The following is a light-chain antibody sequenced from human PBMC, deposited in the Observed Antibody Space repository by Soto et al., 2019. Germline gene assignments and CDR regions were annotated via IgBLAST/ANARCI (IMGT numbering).Light chain of an antibody. CDR1: GKAVGSHNY. V-gene: IGLV2-14*01. CDR2: AVS. Sequence: QSVLTQPASVSGSPGQPIPFSCLATGKAVGSHNYVCGYHQHPGKAPKHMIYAVSNRPSGFFNRFSGSKSGNTASLTISGLQAEDEADYYCSSYTASDTWVFGGGTKLTVL. J-gene: IGLJ3*02. CDR3: SSYTASDTWV.